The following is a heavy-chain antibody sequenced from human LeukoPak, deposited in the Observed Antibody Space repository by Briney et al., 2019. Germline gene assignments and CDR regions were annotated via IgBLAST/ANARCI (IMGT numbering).Heavy chain of an antibody. J-gene: IGHJ4*02. CDR2: INHSGST. CDR1: GGSFSGYY. Sequence: SETLSLTCAVYGGSFSGYYWSWIRQPPGKGLEWIGEINHSGSTNYNPSLKSRVTISVDTSKNQFSLKLSSVTAADTAVYYCARGMDYVWGSYRRYFDYWGQGTLVTVSS. CDR3: ARGMDYVWGSYRRYFDY. V-gene: IGHV4-34*01. D-gene: IGHD3-16*02.